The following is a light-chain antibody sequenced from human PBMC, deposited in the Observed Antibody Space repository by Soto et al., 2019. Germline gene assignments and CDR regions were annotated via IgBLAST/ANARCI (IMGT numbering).Light chain of an antibody. CDR1: SSNIGAGYD. Sequence: QPVLTQPPSVSGAPGQRVTISCTGSSSNIGAGYDVHWYQQLPGTAPKLLIYGNSNRPSGVPDRFSGSKSGTSASLAITGLQAEDEADYYCQSYDSSLSGWVFGEGTTLTVL. V-gene: IGLV1-40*01. J-gene: IGLJ3*02. CDR3: QSYDSSLSGWV. CDR2: GNS.